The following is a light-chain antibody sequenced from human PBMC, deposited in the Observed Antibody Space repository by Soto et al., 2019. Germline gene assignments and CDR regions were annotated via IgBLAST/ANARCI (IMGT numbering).Light chain of an antibody. V-gene: IGKV1-39*01. Sequence: DIQMTQSPSSLSSSVGDRVTITCRASQSITDYLNWYQQKPGEAPKPLIYAASSLQSGVPSRFSASGSGTDFTLTISRLQPEDVATYFCQQTYITPFTFGQGTRLEIK. CDR1: QSITDY. CDR3: QQTYITPFT. CDR2: AAS. J-gene: IGKJ5*01.